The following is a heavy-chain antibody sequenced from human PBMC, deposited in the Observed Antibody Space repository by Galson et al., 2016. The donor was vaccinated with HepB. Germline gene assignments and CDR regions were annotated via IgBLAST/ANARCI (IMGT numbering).Heavy chain of an antibody. CDR2: IYYTGNT. CDR3: ARSSWIYCRGGVCLYFDH. J-gene: IGHJ4*02. D-gene: IGHD5/OR15-5a*01. Sequence: TLSLTCTVSGDSISSGVYSWSWIRQHPGKGLEWIGYIYYTGNTQYNPSLESRIDISVDTSKNQFSLRLPSVTAADTAVYFCARSSWIYCRGGVCLYFDHWGQGALVTVSS. V-gene: IGHV4-31*03. CDR1: GDSISSGVYS.